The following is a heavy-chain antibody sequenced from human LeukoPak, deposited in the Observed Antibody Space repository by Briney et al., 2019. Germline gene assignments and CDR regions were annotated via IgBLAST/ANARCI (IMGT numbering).Heavy chain of an antibody. D-gene: IGHD3-9*01. J-gene: IGHJ4*02. Sequence: ASVKVSCKASGGTFSSYAISWVRQAPGQGLEWMGGFDPEDGETIYAQKFQGRVTMTEDTSTDTAYMELSSLRSDDTAVYYCARDDLRSYYDILTGQGGFYDYWGQGTLVTVSS. CDR2: FDPEDGET. V-gene: IGHV1-24*01. CDR3: ARDDLRSYYDILTGQGGFYDY. CDR1: GGTFSSYA.